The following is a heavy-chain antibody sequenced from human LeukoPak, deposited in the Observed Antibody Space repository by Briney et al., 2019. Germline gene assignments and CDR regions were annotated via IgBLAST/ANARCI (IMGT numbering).Heavy chain of an antibody. Sequence: ASVKVSCKASGYTFTSYYMHWVRQAPGQGLEWMGWISAYNGNINYAQKLQGRVTMTTDTSTSTAYMELRSLRSDDTAVYYCARDEPAAINWFDPWGQGTLVTVSS. D-gene: IGHD2-2*01. CDR3: ARDEPAAINWFDP. V-gene: IGHV1-18*04. CDR2: ISAYNGNI. J-gene: IGHJ5*02. CDR1: GYTFTSYY.